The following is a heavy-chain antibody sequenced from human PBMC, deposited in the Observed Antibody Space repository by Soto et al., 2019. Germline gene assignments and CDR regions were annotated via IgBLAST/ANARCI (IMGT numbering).Heavy chain of an antibody. D-gene: IGHD6-13*01. J-gene: IGHJ5*02. Sequence: SETLSLTCTVSGGSISSYYWSWIRQPPGKGLEWIGYIYYSGSTNYNPSLKSRVTISVDTSKNQFSLKLSSVTAADTAVYYCARHTSRSWHVGNWFDPWGQGTLVTVSS. CDR3: ARHTSRSWHVGNWFDP. V-gene: IGHV4-59*08. CDR2: IYYSGST. CDR1: GGSISSYY.